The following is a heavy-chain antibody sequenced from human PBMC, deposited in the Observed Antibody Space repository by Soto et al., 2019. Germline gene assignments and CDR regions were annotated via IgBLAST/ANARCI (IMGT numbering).Heavy chain of an antibody. D-gene: IGHD4-4*01. V-gene: IGHV1-46*01. J-gene: IGHJ6*02. CDR3: ARDRNSNYGMDV. CDR2: INPSGGST. Sequence: ASVKVSCKASGYTFTSNYMHWVRQAPGQGLEWMGIINPSGGSTSYAQKFQGRVTMTRDTSTSTVYMELGSLRSEDTAVYYCARDRNSNYGMDVWGQGTTVTVSS. CDR1: GYTFTSNY.